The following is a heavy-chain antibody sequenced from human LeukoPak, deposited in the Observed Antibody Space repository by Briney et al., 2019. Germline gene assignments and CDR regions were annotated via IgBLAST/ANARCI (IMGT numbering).Heavy chain of an antibody. CDR2: IYSTGST. J-gene: IGHJ6*03. CDR1: GGSISGYY. D-gene: IGHD3-3*01. CDR3: ARGSEPFGVVIPYYYYYYYMDV. V-gene: IGHV4-59*01. Sequence: SETLSLTCTVSGGSISGYYWSWVRQSPEKGLESIGFIYSTGSTSYNPSLRSRVTISIDTSQNQFYLRLTSVTAADTAVYYCARGSEPFGVVIPYYYYYYYMDVWGKGTTVTVSS.